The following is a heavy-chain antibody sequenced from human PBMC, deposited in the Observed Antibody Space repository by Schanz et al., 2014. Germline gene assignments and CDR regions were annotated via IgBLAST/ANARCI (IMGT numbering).Heavy chain of an antibody. V-gene: IGHV3-23*01. CDR2: ITGSGSKT. J-gene: IGHJ4*02. CDR3: ARRNFYDKSAAFDY. D-gene: IGHD3-9*01. CDR1: GFVFRTFA. Sequence: EMQLLESGGGLAQPGGSLRVSCAASGFVFRTFAMYWVRQAPGKGLEWVSAITGSGSKTYYADSVKGRFTIARDNSKNTLYLQVNSLKTEDTAVYYCARRNFYDKSAAFDYWGQGSLVTVSS.